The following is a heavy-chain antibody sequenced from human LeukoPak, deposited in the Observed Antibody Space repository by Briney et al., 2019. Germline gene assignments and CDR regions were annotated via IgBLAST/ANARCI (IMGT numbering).Heavy chain of an antibody. V-gene: IGHV5-51*01. D-gene: IGHD3-10*01. J-gene: IGHJ5*02. CDR2: IYPGDSDT. Sequence: GESLRLSCKGSGYSFTSYWLGWVRQLPPKSLEWMGIIYPGDSDTSYSPSFQGQVTISVDKSINTAYLQWSSVKASDTAMYYCARHGIADYYGSGVNWFDPWGQGTLVTVSS. CDR1: GYSFTSYW. CDR3: ARHGIADYYGSGVNWFDP.